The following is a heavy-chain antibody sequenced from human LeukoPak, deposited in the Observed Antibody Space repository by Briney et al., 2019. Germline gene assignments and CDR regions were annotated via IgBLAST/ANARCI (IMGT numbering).Heavy chain of an antibody. V-gene: IGHV1-69*04. CDR1: GGTFSSYA. Sequence: SVKVSCKASGGTFSSYAISWVRQAPGQGPEWMGRIIPILGIANYAQKFQGRVTNTADKSTSTAYRELSSLRSEDTAVYYCARALTQVYYDSSGYYGDNWFDPWGQGTLVTVSS. CDR2: IIPILGIA. CDR3: ARALTQVYYDSSGYYGDNWFDP. D-gene: IGHD3-22*01. J-gene: IGHJ5*02.